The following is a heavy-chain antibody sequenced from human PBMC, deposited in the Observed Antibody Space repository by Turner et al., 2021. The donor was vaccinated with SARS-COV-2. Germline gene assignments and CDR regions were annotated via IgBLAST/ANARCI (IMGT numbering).Heavy chain of an antibody. CDR2: ISSSSSYL. CDR1: GFTFISYT. D-gene: IGHD3-22*01. CDR3: ARQGDYYDSSGYYPDAFDI. V-gene: IGHV3-21*01. J-gene: IGHJ3*02. Sequence: EVQLLESGGGLVKPGGSLRLSCAASGFTFISYTMDWVRQAPGKGLEWVSFISSSSSYLYYADSVKGRFTISRDNAKNSLYLQMNSLRAEDTAVFYCARQGDYYDSSGYYPDAFDIWGQGTMVTVSS.